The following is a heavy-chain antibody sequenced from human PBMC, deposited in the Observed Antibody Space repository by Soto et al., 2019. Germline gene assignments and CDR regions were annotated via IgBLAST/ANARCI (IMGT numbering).Heavy chain of an antibody. CDR3: ARDGTIQMANFDF. Sequence: QVLLMQSGAEVKKPGSSVKVSCTSSGGPFSSYGISWVRQVPGQGLEWLGGIIPLFGTPRYARKFQDRLTRSADESTTTAYMELISLTSEDTAMYFCARDGTIQMANFDFRGQGTLVTVSS. V-gene: IGHV1-69*01. D-gene: IGHD1-1*01. CDR2: IIPLFGTP. CDR1: GGPFSSYG. J-gene: IGHJ4*02.